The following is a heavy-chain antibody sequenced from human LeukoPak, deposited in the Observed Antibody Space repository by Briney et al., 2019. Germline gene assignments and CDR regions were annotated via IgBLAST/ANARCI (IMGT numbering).Heavy chain of an antibody. D-gene: IGHD3-3*01. CDR2: IYYSGNT. J-gene: IGHJ4*02. CDR3: ARLWSGLRPPDY. CDR1: GGSISSNNYY. Sequence: SETLSLTCTVSGGSISSNNYYWGWIRQPPGKGLEWIGSIYYSGNTYYNPSLKSRVTISVDTSRNQLSLKLSSVTAADTAVFYCARLWSGLRPPDYWGQGTLVTVSS. V-gene: IGHV4-39*01.